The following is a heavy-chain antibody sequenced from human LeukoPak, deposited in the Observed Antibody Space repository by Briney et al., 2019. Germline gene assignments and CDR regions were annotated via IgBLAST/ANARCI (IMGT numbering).Heavy chain of an antibody. CDR2: INSDGSSI. V-gene: IGHV3-74*03. D-gene: IGHD5-12*01. J-gene: IGHJ4*02. CDR1: GFTFSSYW. CDR3: AREGRVSGYDFDC. Sequence: PGGSLRLSCAASGFTFSSYWQHWVRQAPGKGLVWVSRINSDGSSITYADSVKGRFTISRDNAKNTLYLQMNSLRVEDTAVYYCAREGRVSGYDFDCWGQGTLVTVSS.